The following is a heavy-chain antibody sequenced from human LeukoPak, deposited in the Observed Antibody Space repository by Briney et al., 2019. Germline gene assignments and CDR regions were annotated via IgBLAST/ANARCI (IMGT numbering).Heavy chain of an antibody. CDR1: GGSFSGYY. CDR2: INLSGST. J-gene: IGHJ5*02. V-gene: IGHV4-34*01. CDR3: ARRTSYYYDSSGPGRWFDP. Sequence: SETLSLTCAVYGGSFSGYYWSWIRQPPGKGLEWIGEINLSGSTNYNPSLKSRVTMSVDTSKNQFSLKLSSVTAADTAVYYCARRTSYYYDSSGPGRWFDPWGQGALVTVSS. D-gene: IGHD3-22*01.